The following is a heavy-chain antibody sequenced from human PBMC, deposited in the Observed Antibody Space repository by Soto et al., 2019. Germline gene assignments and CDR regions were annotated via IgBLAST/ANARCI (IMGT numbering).Heavy chain of an antibody. CDR1: GGSISSDNYF. CDR3: ARTTSPAPFYDASADYER. Sequence: QVQLQESGPGLVTPSQTLSLTCTVSGGSISSDNYFWSWIRQHPGKGLEWIGYIYYSGSTYYNPSLKSRLTISVDPSKNQFSLKLSSVTAADTAVYYCARTTSPAPFYDASADYERWGQGTLVAVSS. J-gene: IGHJ4*02. V-gene: IGHV4-30-4*08. CDR2: IYYSGST. D-gene: IGHD3-22*01.